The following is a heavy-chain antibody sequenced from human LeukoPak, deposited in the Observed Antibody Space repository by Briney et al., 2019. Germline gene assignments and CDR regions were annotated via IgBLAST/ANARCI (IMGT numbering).Heavy chain of an antibody. CDR2: IYSGGST. Sequence: PGGSLRLSCAASGFTVSSNYMSWVRQAPGKGLEWVSVIYSGGSTYYADSVKGRFAISRDNSKNTLYLQMNSLRAEDTAVYYCARYLRHDYYDSSGYYYGRYFDYWGQGTLVTVSS. CDR3: ARYLRHDYYDSSGYYYGRYFDY. D-gene: IGHD3-22*01. V-gene: IGHV3-66*01. J-gene: IGHJ4*02. CDR1: GFTVSSNY.